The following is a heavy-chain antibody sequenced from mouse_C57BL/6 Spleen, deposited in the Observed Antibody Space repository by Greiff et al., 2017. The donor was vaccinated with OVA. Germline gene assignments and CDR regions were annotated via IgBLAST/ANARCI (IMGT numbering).Heavy chain of an antibody. Sequence: QVQLQQSGAELVRPGTSVKVSCKASGYAFTNYLIEWVKQRPGQGLEWIGVINPGSGGTNYNEKFKGKATLTADKSSSTAYMQLSSLTSEDSAVYCCARYDYGYAMDYWGQGTSVTVSS. CDR2: INPGSGGT. CDR1: GYAFTNYL. V-gene: IGHV1-54*01. D-gene: IGHD2-4*01. J-gene: IGHJ4*01. CDR3: ARYDYGYAMDY.